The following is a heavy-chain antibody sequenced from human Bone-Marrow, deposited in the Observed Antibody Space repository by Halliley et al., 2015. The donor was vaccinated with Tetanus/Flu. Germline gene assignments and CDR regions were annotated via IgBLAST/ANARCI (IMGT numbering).Heavy chain of an antibody. V-gene: IGHV6-1*01. CDR2: TYYRSKWYD. CDR3: ARGQSSGYYNY. J-gene: IGHJ4*02. D-gene: IGHD6-19*01. Sequence: EWLGRTYYRSKWYDDYAVSVKSRATINPDTSKNPFSLQLNSVTPEDTAVYYCARGQSSGYYNYWGQGTLVTVSS.